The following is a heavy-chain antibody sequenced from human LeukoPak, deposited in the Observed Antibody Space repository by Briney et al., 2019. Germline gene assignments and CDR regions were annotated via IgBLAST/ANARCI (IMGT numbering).Heavy chain of an antibody. V-gene: IGHV1-18*01. CDR2: ISTYNGNT. CDR1: GGPLSSYT. J-gene: IGHJ4*02. Sequence: ASVKVSCKASGGPLSSYTITWVRQAPGQGLEWMGWISTYNGNTNYAQKIQGRVTMTTDTSTSTAYMELRSLRSDDTAVYYCARDTVTMIRGGHTEIDYWGQGTLVTVSS. D-gene: IGHD3-10*01. CDR3: ARDTVTMIRGGHTEIDY.